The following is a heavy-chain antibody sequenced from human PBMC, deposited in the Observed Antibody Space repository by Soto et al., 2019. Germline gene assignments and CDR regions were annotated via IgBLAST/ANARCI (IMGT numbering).Heavy chain of an antibody. D-gene: IGHD3-10*01. Sequence: PGGSLRLSCAASGFTFSSYAMSWVRQAPGKGLEWVSAISGSGGSTYYADSVKGRFTISRDNSKNTLYLQMNSLRAEDTAVYYCAKDFMVRGVIFGGMDVWGQGTTVTVSS. CDR3: AKDFMVRGVIFGGMDV. CDR2: ISGSGGST. V-gene: IGHV3-23*01. CDR1: GFTFSSYA. J-gene: IGHJ6*02.